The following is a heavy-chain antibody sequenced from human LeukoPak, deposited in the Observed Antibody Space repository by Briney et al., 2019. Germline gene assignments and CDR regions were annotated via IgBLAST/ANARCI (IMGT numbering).Heavy chain of an antibody. CDR3: ARLGYSGGWP. J-gene: IGHJ5*02. V-gene: IGHV4-34*01. D-gene: IGHD6-19*01. Sequence: PSETLSLTCAVYGGSFSGYYWSWIRQPPGKGLEWIGEINHSGSTNYNPSLKSRVTISVDTSKNQFSLKLSSVTAADTAVYYCARLGYSGGWPWGQGTLVAVSS. CDR2: INHSGST. CDR1: GGSFSGYY.